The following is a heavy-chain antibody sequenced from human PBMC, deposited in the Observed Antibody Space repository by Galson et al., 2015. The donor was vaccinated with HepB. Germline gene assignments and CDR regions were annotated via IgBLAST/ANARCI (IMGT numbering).Heavy chain of an antibody. CDR2: IYWDDDK. D-gene: IGHD2-2*01. V-gene: IGHV2-5*02. CDR1: GFSLSTSGVG. CDR3: AHSYIVVVPAAIPGSSNWFDP. Sequence: PALVKPTQTLTLTCTFSGFSLSTSGVGVGWIRQPPGKALEWLALIYWDDDKRYSPSLKSRLTITKDTSKNQVVLTMTNMDPVDTATYYCAHSYIVVVPAAIPGSSNWFDPWGQGTLVTVSS. J-gene: IGHJ5*02.